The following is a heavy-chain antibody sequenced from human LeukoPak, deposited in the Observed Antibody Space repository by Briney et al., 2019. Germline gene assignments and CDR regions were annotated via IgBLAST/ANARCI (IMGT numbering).Heavy chain of an antibody. V-gene: IGHV5-51*01. D-gene: IGHD3-22*01. J-gene: IGHJ4*02. CDR3: ARQFRDSSGYYSYYFDY. Sequence: GESLKISCKGSGYSCTTYWIGWVRQMPGRGLEWMGIIYPGDSDTRYSPSFQGQVTISADKSISTAYLQWSSLKASDTAMYYCARQFRDSSGYYSYYFDYWGQGTLVTVSS. CDR1: GYSCTTYW. CDR2: IYPGDSDT.